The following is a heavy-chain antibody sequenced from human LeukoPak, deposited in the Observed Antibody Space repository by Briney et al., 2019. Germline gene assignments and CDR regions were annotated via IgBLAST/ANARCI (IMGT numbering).Heavy chain of an antibody. CDR1: GGSFSGYY. CDR2: INHSGST. V-gene: IGHV4-34*01. CDR3: ARGYGDGYNSYWYFGL. D-gene: IGHD5-24*01. Sequence: SETLSLTCAVYGGSFSGYYWSWIRQPPGKGLEWIGKINHSGSTNYNPSLKSRVTISVDTSKNQFSLKLSSVTAADTAVYYCARGYGDGYNSYWYFGLWGRGTLVTVSS. J-gene: IGHJ2*01.